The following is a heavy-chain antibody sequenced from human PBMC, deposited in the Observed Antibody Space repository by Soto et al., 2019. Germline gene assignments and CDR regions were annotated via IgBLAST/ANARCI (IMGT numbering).Heavy chain of an antibody. CDR3: ARDLDYGDYGSGVSY. D-gene: IGHD4-17*01. J-gene: IGHJ4*02. V-gene: IGHV1-69*01. CDR2: IIPIFGTA. Sequence: QVQLVQSGAEVKKPGSSVKVSCKASGGTFSSYAISWVRQAPGQGLEWMGGIIPIFGTANYAQKFQGRVTITADETTRTAYMELSSLRSEDTDVYYCARDLDYGDYGSGVSYWGQGTLVTVSS. CDR1: GGTFSSYA.